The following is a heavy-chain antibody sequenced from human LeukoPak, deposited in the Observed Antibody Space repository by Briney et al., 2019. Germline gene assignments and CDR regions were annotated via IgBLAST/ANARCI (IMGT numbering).Heavy chain of an antibody. V-gene: IGHV3-23*01. Sequence: GGSLRLSCAASGFTFTSYSMNWVRQAPGKGLEWVSAISGSGDSTYYGDSVKGRFTISRDNSKNTLYLQMNSLRAEDTAVYYCAKTRPLDSSSWSHGDYWGQGTLVTVSS. J-gene: IGHJ4*02. CDR1: GFTFTSYS. CDR3: AKTRPLDSSSWSHGDY. D-gene: IGHD6-13*01. CDR2: ISGSGDST.